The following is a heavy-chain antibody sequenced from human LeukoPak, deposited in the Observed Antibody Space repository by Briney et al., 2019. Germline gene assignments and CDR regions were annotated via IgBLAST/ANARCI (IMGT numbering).Heavy chain of an antibody. CDR2: ISSSGSTI. V-gene: IGHV3-11*04. J-gene: IGHJ4*02. CDR1: GFTFSDYY. CDR3: VGRYWYYDFGW. D-gene: IGHD3-3*01. Sequence: GGSLRLSCAASGFTFSDYYMSWIRQAPGKGLEWVSYISSSGSTIYYADSVKGRFTISRDNAKNSLYLQMNSLRAEDTAVYYCVGRYWYYDFGWWGQGTLVTVSS.